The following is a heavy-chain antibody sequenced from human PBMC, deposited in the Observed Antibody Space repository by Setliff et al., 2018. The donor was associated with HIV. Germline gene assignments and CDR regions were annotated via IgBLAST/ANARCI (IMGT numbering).Heavy chain of an antibody. D-gene: IGHD3-9*01. V-gene: IGHV4-34*01. Sequence: SETLSLTCAVYGGSFSGHYWGWIRQPPGKGLEWIGSIYYSGSTYYNPSLKSRVTISVDTSKNQFSLKLSSVTAADTAVYYCARSKYYDILTAYGDYYYYMDVWGKGTTVTVSS. CDR2: IYYSGST. CDR3: ARSKYYDILTAYGDYYYYMDV. CDR1: GGSFSGHY. J-gene: IGHJ6*03.